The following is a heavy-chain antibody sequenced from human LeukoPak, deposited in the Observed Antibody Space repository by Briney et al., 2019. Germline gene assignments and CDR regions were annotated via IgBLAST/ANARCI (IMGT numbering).Heavy chain of an antibody. Sequence: SETLSLTCTVSGGSISSSSHYWGWIRQPPGKGLEWIGSIYYSGTTAYNPSLKSRVTISVDTSKNQFSRKLSSVTAADTAVYYCVRWQSGSMFHPPWGQGTLVTVSS. V-gene: IGHV4-39*01. D-gene: IGHD3-10*02. CDR3: VRWQSGSMFHPP. CDR1: GGSISSSSHY. CDR2: IYYSGTT. J-gene: IGHJ5*02.